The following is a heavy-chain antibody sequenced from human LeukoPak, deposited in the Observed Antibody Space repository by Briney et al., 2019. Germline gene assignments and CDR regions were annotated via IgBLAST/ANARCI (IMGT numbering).Heavy chain of an antibody. CDR2: ISYDGSNK. CDR3: ARDGSYYDFWSGYYYYYYMDV. CDR1: GFTFSSYA. D-gene: IGHD3-3*01. J-gene: IGHJ6*03. Sequence: GGSLRLSCAASGFTFSSYAMHWVRQAPGKELEWVAVISYDGSNKYYADSVKGRFTISRDNSKNTLYLQMNSLRAEDTAVYYCARDGSYYDFWSGYYYYYYMDVWGKGTTVTVSS. V-gene: IGHV3-30-3*01.